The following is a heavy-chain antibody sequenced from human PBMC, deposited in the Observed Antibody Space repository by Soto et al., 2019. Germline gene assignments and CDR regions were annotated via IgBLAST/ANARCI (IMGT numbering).Heavy chain of an antibody. V-gene: IGHV3-48*01. D-gene: IGHD2-2*03. CDR2: ISSSSSTI. Sequence: GGSLRLSCAASGFTFSSYSMNWVRQAPGKGLEWVSYISSSSSTIYYADFVKGRFTISRDNAKSSLYLQMNSLRAEDTAVYYCARDLEIVVVPAAQNGPWGQGTLVTVSS. CDR3: ARDLEIVVVPAAQNGP. CDR1: GFTFSSYS. J-gene: IGHJ5*02.